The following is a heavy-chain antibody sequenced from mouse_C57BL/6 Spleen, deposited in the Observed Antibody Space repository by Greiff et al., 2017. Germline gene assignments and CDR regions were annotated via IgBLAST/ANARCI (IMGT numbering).Heavy chain of an antibody. CDR2: ISSGSSTI. D-gene: IGHD2-3*01. V-gene: IGHV5-17*01. Sequence: EVHLVESGGGLVKPGGSLKLSCAASGFTFSDYGMHWVRQAPEKGLEWVAYISSGSSTIYYADTVKGRFTISRDNAKNTLFLQMTSLRSEDTAMYYCARNGYYGGYAMDYWGQGTSVTVSS. CDR3: ARNGYYGGYAMDY. CDR1: GFTFSDYG. J-gene: IGHJ4*01.